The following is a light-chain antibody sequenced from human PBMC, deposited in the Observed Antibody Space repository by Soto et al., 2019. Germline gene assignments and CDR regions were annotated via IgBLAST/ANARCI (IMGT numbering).Light chain of an antibody. CDR3: QQYRSSPWT. J-gene: IGKJ1*01. CDR1: QRVGSSF. Sequence: EIVLTQSPGTVSLSPGERATLSYRASQRVGSSFLAWYQQTPGQAPRLLIDEASTRAPDIPERFSGSGSETDFTLTISSLEAEDFAVYYCQQYRSSPWTFGQGTKVDIK. V-gene: IGKV3-20*01. CDR2: EAS.